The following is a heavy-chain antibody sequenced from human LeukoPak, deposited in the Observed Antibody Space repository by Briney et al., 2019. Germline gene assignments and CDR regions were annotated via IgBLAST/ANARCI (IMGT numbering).Heavy chain of an antibody. CDR3: ARDGIYGDYV. D-gene: IGHD4-17*01. CDR1: GFSVSDNY. V-gene: IGHV3-66*01. CDR2: IYSSGRT. J-gene: IGHJ4*02. Sequence: GGSLRLSCAASGFSVSDNYMSWVRQAPGKGLDWVSGIYSSGRTYYADSVKDRFTISRDNSKNTLYLQMNSLRAEDTAVYYCARDGIYGDYVWGQGTLVTVSS.